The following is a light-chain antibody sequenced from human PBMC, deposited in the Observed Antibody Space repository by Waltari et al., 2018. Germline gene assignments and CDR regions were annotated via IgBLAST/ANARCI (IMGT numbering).Light chain of an antibody. V-gene: IGKV1-6*01. CDR3: LQDYNYPWT. Sequence: AIQMTQSPPPLSASAGDRVTITCRASQGIRNDLGWYQQKPGKAPKLLIYAASSLPSGVPSRFSGSGSGTDFTLTISSLQPEDFATYYCLQDYNYPWTFGQGTKVEIK. J-gene: IGKJ1*01. CDR2: AAS. CDR1: QGIRND.